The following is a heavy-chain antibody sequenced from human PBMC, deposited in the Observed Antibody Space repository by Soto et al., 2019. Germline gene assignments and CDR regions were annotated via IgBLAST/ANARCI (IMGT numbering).Heavy chain of an antibody. Sequence: PGESLKISCKDSGYSFTSYWIGWVRQMPGKGLEWMGIIYPGDSDTRYSPSFQGQVTISADKSISTAYLQWSSLKASDTAMYYCARRPGYCSSTSCFHWFGLWGQGTLVPASS. J-gene: IGHJ5*02. V-gene: IGHV5-51*01. CDR2: IYPGDSDT. D-gene: IGHD2-2*01. CDR3: ARRPGYCSSTSCFHWFGL. CDR1: GYSFTSYW.